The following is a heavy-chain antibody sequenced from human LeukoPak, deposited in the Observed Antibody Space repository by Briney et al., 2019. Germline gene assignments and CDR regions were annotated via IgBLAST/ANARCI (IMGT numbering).Heavy chain of an antibody. CDR3: ARHRDIFLWFGELSLGAFDI. Sequence: SETLSLTCTVSGGPISSYYWSWIRQPPGKGLEWIGYIYYSGSTNYNPSLKSRVTMSVDTSENQFSLKLRSATAADTAVYYCARHRDIFLWFGELSLGAFDIWGQGTMVTVSS. CDR2: IYYSGST. V-gene: IGHV4-59*08. CDR1: GGPISSYY. D-gene: IGHD3-10*01. J-gene: IGHJ3*02.